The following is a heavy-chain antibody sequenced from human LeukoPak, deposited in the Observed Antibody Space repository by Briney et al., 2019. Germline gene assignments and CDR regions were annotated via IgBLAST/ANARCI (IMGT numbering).Heavy chain of an antibody. CDR1: GFTFSSYW. Sequence: GGSLRLSCAASGFTFSSYWMTWVRQAPGKGLEWVANIKQDASERYYVDSVKGRFTISRDNAKNSLYLQMDSLRAEDTAIYYCASTFPYCSAGSCALGGQGTLVTVSS. CDR3: ASTFPYCSAGSCAL. V-gene: IGHV3-7*01. J-gene: IGHJ4*02. D-gene: IGHD2-15*01. CDR2: IKQDASER.